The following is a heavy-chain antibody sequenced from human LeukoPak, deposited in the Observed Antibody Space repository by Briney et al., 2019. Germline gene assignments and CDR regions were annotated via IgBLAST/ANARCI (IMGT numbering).Heavy chain of an antibody. CDR2: INPSGGST. Sequence: GASVKVSCKASGYTFTSYYMHWVRQAPGQGLEWMGIINPSGGSTSYAQKFQGRVTMTRDTSTSTAYTELSSLRSEDTAVYYCASSNDYYDSSGYYYPGLWGQGTLVTVSS. D-gene: IGHD3-22*01. V-gene: IGHV1-46*01. J-gene: IGHJ4*02. CDR3: ASSNDYYDSSGYYYPGL. CDR1: GYTFTSYY.